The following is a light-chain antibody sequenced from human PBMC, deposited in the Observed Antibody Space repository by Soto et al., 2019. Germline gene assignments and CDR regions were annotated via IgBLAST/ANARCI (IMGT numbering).Light chain of an antibody. J-gene: IGKJ1*01. Sequence: DIQMTQSPSTLSAYVGDSVTITCRASQSIANWLAWYQQKPGKAPNLLIYDASNLESEVPSRFSGSGSGTEFTLTISGLQPDDFATYFCQQYETNRWTFGQGTKVEIK. CDR1: QSIANW. CDR3: QQYETNRWT. CDR2: DAS. V-gene: IGKV1-5*01.